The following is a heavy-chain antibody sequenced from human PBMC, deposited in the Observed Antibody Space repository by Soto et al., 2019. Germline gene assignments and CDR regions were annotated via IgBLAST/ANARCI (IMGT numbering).Heavy chain of an antibody. CDR3: ARARTSSWSYFYYYYYGMDV. CDR1: GGTFSSYA. J-gene: IGHJ6*02. D-gene: IGHD1-26*01. CDR2: IIPIFGTA. V-gene: IGHV1-69*06. Sequence: ASVKVSCKASGGTFSSYAISWVRQAPGQGLEWMGGIIPIFGTANYAQKFQGRVTITADKFTSTAYMELSSLRSEDTAVYYCARARTSSWSYFYYYYYGMDVWGQGTTVTVSS.